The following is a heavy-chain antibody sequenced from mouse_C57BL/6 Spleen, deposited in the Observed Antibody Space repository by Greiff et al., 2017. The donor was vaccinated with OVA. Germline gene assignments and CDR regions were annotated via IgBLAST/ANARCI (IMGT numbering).Heavy chain of an antibody. V-gene: IGHV1-39*01. CDR2: INPNYGTT. J-gene: IGHJ1*03. D-gene: IGHD2-4*01. CDR1: GYSFTDYN. Sequence: VHVKQSGPELVKPGASVKISCKASGYSFTDYNMNWVKQSNGKSLEWIGVINPNYGTTSYNQKFKGKATLTVDQSSSTAYMQLNSLTSADSAVYYCARGDDYDGYWYFDVWGTGTTVTVSS. CDR3: ARGDDYDGYWYFDV.